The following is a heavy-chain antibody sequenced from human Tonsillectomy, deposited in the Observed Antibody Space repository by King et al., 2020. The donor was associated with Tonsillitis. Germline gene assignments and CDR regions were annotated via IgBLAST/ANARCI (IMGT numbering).Heavy chain of an antibody. D-gene: IGHD4-17*01. J-gene: IGHJ4*02. CDR1: GFSLSTSGMC. CDR2: IDWDDDK. CDR3: ARATYGDYTRRSVEIDY. V-gene: IGHV2-70*01. Sequence: TLKESGPALVKPTQTLTLTCTFSGFSLSTSGMCVSWIRQPPGKALEWLALIDWDDDKYYSTSLKTRLTISKDTSKNQVVLTMTNMDPVDTATYYCARATYGDYTRRSVEIDYWGQGTLVTVSS.